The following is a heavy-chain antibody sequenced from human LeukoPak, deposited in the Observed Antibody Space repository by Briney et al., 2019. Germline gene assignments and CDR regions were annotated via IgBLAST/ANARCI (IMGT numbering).Heavy chain of an antibody. V-gene: IGHV3-21*06. J-gene: IGHJ5*02. CDR3: GRAFPPLRTAAAGDL. D-gene: IGHD6-13*01. Sequence: PGGSLRLSRTASGFTFSDYDMNWVRQAPGKGLEWVSSISGRSSHIYYADSVKGRFTISRDNAKNSLYLQMNSLRDEDTAVYYCGRAFPPLRTAAAGDLWGQGTLVTVSS. CDR1: GFTFSDYD. CDR2: ISGRSSHI.